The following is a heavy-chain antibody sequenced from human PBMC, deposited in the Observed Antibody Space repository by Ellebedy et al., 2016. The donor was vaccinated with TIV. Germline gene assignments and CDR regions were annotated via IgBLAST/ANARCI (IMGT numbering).Heavy chain of an antibody. D-gene: IGHD6-19*01. CDR2: INHLVGHT. V-gene: IGHV1-46*01. CDR3: AKAGGKEQWLTPFDY. J-gene: IGHJ4*02. CDR1: GYTFSTYY. Sequence: AASVQVSCKASGYTFSTYYIHWLRQDPGEGLAWLGLINHLVGHTTYAQKFQGRVTMTRDTSTSTIYMELSSLRFEDTAVYYCAKAGGKEQWLTPFDYWGQGTLVTVSS.